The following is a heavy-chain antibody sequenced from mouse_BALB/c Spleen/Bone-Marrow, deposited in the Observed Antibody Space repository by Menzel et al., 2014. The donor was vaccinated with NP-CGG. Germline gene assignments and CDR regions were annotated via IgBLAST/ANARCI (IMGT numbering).Heavy chain of an antibody. CDR2: ISSGSSTI. V-gene: IGHV5-17*02. D-gene: IGHD2-4*01. J-gene: IGHJ4*01. CDR3: TRKGALITHYYAMDY. CDR1: GFTFSSFG. Sequence: LVESGGGLVQPRGSRKLSCAASGFTFSSFGMHWVRQAPEKGLEWVAYISSGSSTIYYADTVKGRFTISRDNPKNTLFLQMTSLRSEDTAMYYCTRKGALITHYYAMDYWGQGTSVTVSS.